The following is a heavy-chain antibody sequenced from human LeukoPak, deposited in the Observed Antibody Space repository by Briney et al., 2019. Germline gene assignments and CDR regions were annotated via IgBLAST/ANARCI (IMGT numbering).Heavy chain of an antibody. CDR3: ARAFCSGSICYHLYYFDY. CDR1: GYIFTDYY. Sequence: ASVKVSCKTSGYIFTDYYIHWVRQAPGQGLEWMRWINPNGGDTNYAQKFQGRVTMTRDTSMSTAYVELSRLRSDDTAVYYCARAFCSGSICYHLYYFDYWGPGTLVTVSS. J-gene: IGHJ4*02. D-gene: IGHD2-15*01. CDR2: INPNGGDT. V-gene: IGHV1-2*02.